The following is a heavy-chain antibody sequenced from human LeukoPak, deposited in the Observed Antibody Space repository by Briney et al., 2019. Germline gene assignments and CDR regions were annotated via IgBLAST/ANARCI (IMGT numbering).Heavy chain of an antibody. CDR2: IYHSGST. Sequence: PSETLSLTCAVSGGSISSSNWWSWVRQPPGKGLEWIGEIYHSGSTNYNPSLKSRVTISVDKSKNQFSLKLSSVTAADTAVYYCAKTAEAAAAFYWFDPWGQGTLVTVSS. D-gene: IGHD6-13*01. CDR3: AKTAEAAAAFYWFDP. V-gene: IGHV4-4*02. J-gene: IGHJ5*02. CDR1: GGSISSSNW.